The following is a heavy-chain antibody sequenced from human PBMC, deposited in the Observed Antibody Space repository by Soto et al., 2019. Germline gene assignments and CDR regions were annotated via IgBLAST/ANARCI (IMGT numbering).Heavy chain of an antibody. V-gene: IGHV4-34*01. CDR2: INHSGST. CDR1: GGSFSGYY. J-gene: IGHJ6*02. D-gene: IGHD4-17*01. Sequence: ETLSLTCAVYGGSFSGYYWSWIRHPPGKGLEWIGEINHSGSTNYNPSLKSRVTISVDTSKNQFSLKLSSVTAADTAVYYCARGGVTNLYYYYGMDVWGQGTTVTVSS. CDR3: ARGGVTNLYYYYGMDV.